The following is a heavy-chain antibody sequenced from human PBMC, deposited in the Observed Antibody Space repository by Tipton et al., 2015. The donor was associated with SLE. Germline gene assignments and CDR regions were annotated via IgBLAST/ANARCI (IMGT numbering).Heavy chain of an antibody. D-gene: IGHD6-6*01. V-gene: IGHV3-7*03. CDR3: ARDRGYSSSSFDY. CDR2: IKQDGSEK. Sequence: SLRLSCAASGFTFSTYWMTWVRQAPGKGLEWVANIKQDGSEKYYVDSVKGRFTISRDNAKNSLYLQMNSLRAEDTAVYYCARDRGYSSSSFDYWGQGTLVTVSS. J-gene: IGHJ4*02. CDR1: GFTFSTYW.